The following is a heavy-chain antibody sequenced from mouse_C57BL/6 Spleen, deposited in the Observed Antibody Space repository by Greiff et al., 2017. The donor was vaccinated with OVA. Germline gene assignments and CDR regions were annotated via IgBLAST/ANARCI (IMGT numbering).Heavy chain of an antibody. CDR3: ARTLYGSSSWFAY. CDR1: GFSLTSYG. J-gene: IGHJ3*01. V-gene: IGHV2-2*01. Sequence: QVQLKESGPGLVQPSQSLSITCTVSGFSLTSYGVHWVRQSPGKGLEWLGVIWSGGSTDYNAAFISRLSISKDNSKSQVFFKMNSLQADDTAIYYCARTLYGSSSWFAYWGQGTLVTVSA. CDR2: IWSGGST. D-gene: IGHD1-1*01.